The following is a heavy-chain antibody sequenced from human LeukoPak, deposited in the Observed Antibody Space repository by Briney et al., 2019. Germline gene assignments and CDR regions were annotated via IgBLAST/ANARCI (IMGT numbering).Heavy chain of an antibody. Sequence: PSETLSLTCTVSGGSISNKYWSWIRQPPGKGLEWIGYIYYSGSTNYNPSLKSRVTILVDTSQNQFSLKLSSVTAADTAVYFCARAAPTYYDSRVTRGYFDYWGQGTLVTVSS. V-gene: IGHV4-59*01. CDR2: IYYSGST. D-gene: IGHD3-22*01. CDR1: GGSISNKY. J-gene: IGHJ4*02. CDR3: ARAAPTYYDSRVTRGYFDY.